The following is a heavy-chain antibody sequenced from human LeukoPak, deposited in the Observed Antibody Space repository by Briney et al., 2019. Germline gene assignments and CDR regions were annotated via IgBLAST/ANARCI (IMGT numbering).Heavy chain of an antibody. CDR3: ARDGYCSSTSCYHIDY. CDR1: GYTFTGYY. V-gene: IGHV1-2*02. Sequence: GASVKVSCKASGYTFTGYYMHWVRQAPGQGLEWMGWINPNSGGTNYAQKFQGRVTMTRDTSISTAYMELSRLRSEDTAVYYCARDGYCSSTSCYHIDYWGQGTLVTVSS. CDR2: INPNSGGT. J-gene: IGHJ4*02. D-gene: IGHD2-2*03.